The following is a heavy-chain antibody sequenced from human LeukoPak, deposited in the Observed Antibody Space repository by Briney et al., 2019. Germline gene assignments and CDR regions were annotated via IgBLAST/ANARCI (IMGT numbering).Heavy chain of an antibody. J-gene: IGHJ5*02. V-gene: IGHV3-21*04. CDR2: ISSSSSYI. Sequence: GGSLRLSCAASGFTFSSYRMNWVRQAPGKGLEWVSAISSSSSYIYYADSVKGRFTISRDNAMNALYLQMNSLRAEDTAVYDFAREVGEYQIVYNCFDPWGQGTLVTVSS. CDR1: GFTFSSYR. D-gene: IGHD2-2*01. CDR3: AREVGEYQIVYNCFDP.